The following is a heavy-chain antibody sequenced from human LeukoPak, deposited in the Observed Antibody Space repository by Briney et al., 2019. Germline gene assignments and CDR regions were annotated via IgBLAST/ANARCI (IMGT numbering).Heavy chain of an antibody. CDR2: IYYSGST. J-gene: IGHJ4*02. Sequence: SETLSLTCTVSGVSISSHYWSWIRQPPGKGLEWIGYIYYSGSTNYNPSLKSRVTISVDTSKNQFSLKLSSVTAADTAVYYCARGGYFNDYWGQGTLVTVSS. D-gene: IGHD5-18*01. CDR1: GVSISSHY. CDR3: ARGGYFNDY. V-gene: IGHV4-59*11.